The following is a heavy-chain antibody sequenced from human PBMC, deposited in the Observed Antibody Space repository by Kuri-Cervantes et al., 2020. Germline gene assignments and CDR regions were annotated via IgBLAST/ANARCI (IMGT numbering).Heavy chain of an antibody. V-gene: IGHV3-30*02. CDR3: ARDSSVGELIQLWPMDV. CDR1: GFTFSSYA. Sequence: GESLKISCAASGFTFSSYAMHWVRQAPGKGLECVAFIRFDDNDKEYADSVKGRFTISRDNAKNSLYLQMNSLTAEDTAVYYCARDSSVGELIQLWPMDVWGKGTTVTVSS. J-gene: IGHJ6*04. D-gene: IGHD3-10*01. CDR2: IRFDDNDK.